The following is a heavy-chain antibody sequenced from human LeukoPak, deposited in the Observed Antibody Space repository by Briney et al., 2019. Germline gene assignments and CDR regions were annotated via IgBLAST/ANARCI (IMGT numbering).Heavy chain of an antibody. J-gene: IGHJ4*02. CDR2: INTDGTVT. CDR3: ATKQWLAPPPDS. Sequence: GGSLTLTCAASGFTFSKYWLLWVRQAPGKGLDGVSRINTDGTVTTYAVSVKGRFTVSRDNAENTMFLQMNSVRDEDTAVYYCATKQWLAPPPDSWGQGTPVTVSS. CDR1: GFTFSKYW. D-gene: IGHD6-19*01. V-gene: IGHV3-74*01.